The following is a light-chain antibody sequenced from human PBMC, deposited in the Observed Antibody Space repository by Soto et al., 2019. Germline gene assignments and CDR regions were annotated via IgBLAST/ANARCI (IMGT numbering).Light chain of an antibody. CDR3: QQLNTYLPLT. CDR2: AAS. CDR1: QDISSF. J-gene: IGKJ4*01. Sequence: DIQLTQSPSFLSASVGDRVTITCRASQDISSFLAWYQQKPGKAPKLLIYAASTLQSGVPSRSSGSGSGTDFTLTISSLQPEDFATYYCQQLNTYLPLTFGGGTTVEIK. V-gene: IGKV1-9*01.